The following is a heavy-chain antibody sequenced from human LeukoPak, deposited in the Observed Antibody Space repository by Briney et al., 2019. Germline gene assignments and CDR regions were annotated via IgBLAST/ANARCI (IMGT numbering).Heavy chain of an antibody. CDR1: GFTFSSYS. V-gene: IGHV3-21*01. D-gene: IGHD3-3*01. J-gene: IGHJ2*01. CDR3: ARSVSAYYTYWYFDL. Sequence: GGSLRLSCAASGFTFSSYSMNWVRQAEGKGLEWVSSFNSGNSYIYYADSVKGRFTISRDNAKNSLYLQMNSLRAADTAVYYCARSVSAYYTYWYFDLWGRGTPVTVSS. CDR2: FNSGNSYI.